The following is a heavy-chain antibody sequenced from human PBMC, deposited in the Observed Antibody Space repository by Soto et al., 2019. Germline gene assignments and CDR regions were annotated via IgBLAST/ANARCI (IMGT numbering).Heavy chain of an antibody. Sequence: QVHLVQSGAEVRKPGASVKVSCKGSGYTFTSYGIAWVRQAPGKGLEWMGWISAHNDKTNYAQKVQGRVTVTRDTSTSTAYMELRNLRSDDTAVYYCARGRYGDYWGQGALVTVSS. CDR3: ARGRYGDY. CDR2: ISAHNDKT. D-gene: IGHD1-1*01. V-gene: IGHV1-18*01. CDR1: GYTFTSYG. J-gene: IGHJ4*02.